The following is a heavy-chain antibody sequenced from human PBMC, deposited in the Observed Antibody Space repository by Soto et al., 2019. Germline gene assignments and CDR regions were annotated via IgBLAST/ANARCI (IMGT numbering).Heavy chain of an antibody. J-gene: IGHJ4*02. CDR2: ISSGGSAI. CDR1: GFTFNTNE. V-gene: IGHV3-48*03. CDR3: ARFNIFLDRTFDY. D-gene: IGHD3-9*01. Sequence: EVKLVESGGGLVQPGGSLRLSCAASGFTFNTNEMSWVRQAPGKGLEWVSYISSGGSAIYYADSVKGRFTISRDNAKNSLYLQMNSLRAEDTAVYYCARFNIFLDRTFDYWGQGTMVTVSS.